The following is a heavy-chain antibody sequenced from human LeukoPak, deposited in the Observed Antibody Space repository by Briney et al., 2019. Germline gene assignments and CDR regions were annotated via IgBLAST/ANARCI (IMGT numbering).Heavy chain of an antibody. Sequence: PGGSLRLSCAASGFTFSSYGMHWVRQAPGKGLEWVAFIRYDGGNKYYADSVKGRFTISSDNSKNTLYLQMNSLRAEDTAVYYCARVSTVVTHDAFDIWGQGTMVTVSS. CDR1: GFTFSSYG. CDR2: IRYDGGNK. D-gene: IGHD4-23*01. J-gene: IGHJ3*02. CDR3: ARVSTVVTHDAFDI. V-gene: IGHV3-30*02.